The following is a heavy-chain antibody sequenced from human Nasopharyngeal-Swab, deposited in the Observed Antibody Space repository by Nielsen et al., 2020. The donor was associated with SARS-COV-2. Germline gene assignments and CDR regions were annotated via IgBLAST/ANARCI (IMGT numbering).Heavy chain of an antibody. CDR3: ARYTVVTRYWYFDL. CDR1: GGSISSSSYY. D-gene: IGHD4-23*01. CDR2: IYYSGST. J-gene: IGHJ2*01. Sequence: SETLSLTCTVSGGSISSSSYYWGWIRQPPGKGLEWIGSIYYSGSTYYNPSLKSRVTISVDTSKNQFSLKLSSVTAADTAVYYCARYTVVTRYWYFDLWGRGTLVTVSS. V-gene: IGHV4-39*07.